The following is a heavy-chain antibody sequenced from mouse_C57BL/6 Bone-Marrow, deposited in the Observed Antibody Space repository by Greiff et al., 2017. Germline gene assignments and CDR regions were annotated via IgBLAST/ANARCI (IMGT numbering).Heavy chain of an antibody. CDR3: AKTPEYGNYCAY. J-gene: IGHJ3*01. CDR2: FHPYNDYT. Sequence: VLLVESGAELVKPGASVKMSCKASGYTFTTYPIEWMKQNHGKSLEWIGNFHPYNDYTKYNEKFKGKATLTVEKSSSTVYLELSRLTSDDSAVYYCAKTPEYGNYCAYWGQGTLVTVSA. CDR1: GYTFTTYP. V-gene: IGHV1-47*01. D-gene: IGHD2-10*02.